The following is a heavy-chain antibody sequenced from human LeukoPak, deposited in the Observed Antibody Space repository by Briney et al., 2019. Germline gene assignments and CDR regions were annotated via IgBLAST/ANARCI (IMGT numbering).Heavy chain of an antibody. Sequence: SETLSLTCAVYVGSFSGYYWSWIRQPPGKGLEWIGEINHSGSTNYNSSLKSRVTISVDTSKNQLYLNLSPVTAADTAVYYCARRYYYNLGSFPFDFWGQGTLVTVSS. CDR2: INHSGST. CDR1: VGSFSGYY. J-gene: IGHJ4*02. D-gene: IGHD3-10*01. V-gene: IGHV4-34*01. CDR3: ARRYYYNLGSFPFDF.